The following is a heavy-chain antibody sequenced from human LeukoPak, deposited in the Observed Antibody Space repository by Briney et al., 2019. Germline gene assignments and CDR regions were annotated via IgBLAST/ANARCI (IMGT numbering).Heavy chain of an antibody. J-gene: IGHJ3*02. V-gene: IGHV4-59*01. D-gene: IGHD1-26*01. CDR3: ARTGSYDAFDI. CDR1: GGSISSYY. Sequence: SETLSLTCTVSGGSISSYYWSWIRQPPGKGLEWIGYIYYSGSTNCNPSLKSRVTISVDTSKNQFSLKLSSVTAADTAVYYCARTGSYDAFDIWGQGTMVTVSS. CDR2: IYYSGST.